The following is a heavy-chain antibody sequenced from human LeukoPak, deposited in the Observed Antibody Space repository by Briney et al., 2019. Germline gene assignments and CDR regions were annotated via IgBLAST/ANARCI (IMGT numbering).Heavy chain of an antibody. V-gene: IGHV4-4*07. CDR1: GGSISSYY. CDR3: ARDLEVSHYDFWSGYSVGAEGSYYMDV. J-gene: IGHJ6*03. CDR2: IYTSGST. D-gene: IGHD3-3*01. Sequence: SETLSLTCTVSGGSISSYYWSWIRQPAGKGLEWIGRIYTSGSTNYNPSLKSRVTMSVDTSKNQFSLKLSSVTAEDTAVYYCARDLEVSHYDFWSGYSVGAEGSYYMDVWGKGTTVTVSS.